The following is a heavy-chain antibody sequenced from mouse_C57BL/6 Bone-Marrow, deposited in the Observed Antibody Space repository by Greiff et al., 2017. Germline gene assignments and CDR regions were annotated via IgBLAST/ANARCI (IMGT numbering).Heavy chain of an antibody. Sequence: QVQLQQPGAELVKPGASVKLSCKASGYTFTSYSMSWVKQRPGQSLEWIGMINPNSDSTNYNEKFKSKATLTGDKSSSTAYMQLSSLTSEDSAVYDCARPLSYSDGGSFDYWGQGTTLTVSS. CDR2: INPNSDST. CDR1: GYTFTSYS. V-gene: IGHV1-64*01. CDR3: ARPLSYSDGGSFDY. D-gene: IGHD1-1*01. J-gene: IGHJ2*01.